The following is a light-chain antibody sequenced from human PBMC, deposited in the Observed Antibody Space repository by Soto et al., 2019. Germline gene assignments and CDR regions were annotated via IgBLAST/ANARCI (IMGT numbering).Light chain of an antibody. CDR1: QSISRY. Sequence: DIQMTKSPSSLSASVGDRVTITCRASQSISRYLNWYQQKPGKAPKLLIYAASSLQSRVPSRFNGSGSGTDFALTISSQQPEDFAAYYCQQSYSTPYTFGEGTKLEIK. V-gene: IGKV1-39*01. J-gene: IGKJ2*01. CDR2: AAS. CDR3: QQSYSTPYT.